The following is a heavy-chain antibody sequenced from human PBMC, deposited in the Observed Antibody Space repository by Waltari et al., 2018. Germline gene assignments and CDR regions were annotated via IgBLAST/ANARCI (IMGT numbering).Heavy chain of an antibody. Sequence: QVQLVQSGAELQKPGASVTVSCQAYGYTFARYDINWVRQATGQGLEWIGWMNPNSGNTGDAQKFQGRVTITRNTSISTAYMELSSLRSEDTAVYYCARGRSGWYSGMDVWGQGTTVTVSS. J-gene: IGHJ6*02. V-gene: IGHV1-8*03. CDR3: ARGRSGWYSGMDV. CDR2: MNPNSGNT. CDR1: GYTFARYD. D-gene: IGHD6-19*01.